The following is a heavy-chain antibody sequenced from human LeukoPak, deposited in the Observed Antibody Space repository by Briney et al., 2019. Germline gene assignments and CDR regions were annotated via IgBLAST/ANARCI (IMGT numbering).Heavy chain of an antibody. J-gene: IGHJ4*02. CDR3: ARLARITIFGVGPHFDY. CDR1: GGTFSSYA. V-gene: IGHV1-69*05. CDR2: IIPIFGTA. Sequence: SVKVSCKASGGTFSSYAISWVRQAPGQGLEWMGGIIPIFGTANYAQKFQGRVTITTDESTSTAYMELSSLRSEDTAVYYCARLARITIFGVGPHFDYWGQGTLVTVSS. D-gene: IGHD3-3*01.